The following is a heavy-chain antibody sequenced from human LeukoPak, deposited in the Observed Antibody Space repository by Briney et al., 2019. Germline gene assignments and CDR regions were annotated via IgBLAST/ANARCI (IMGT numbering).Heavy chain of an antibody. CDR3: ARDKRVAVAGSYIYYYYMDV. V-gene: IGHV4-39*07. D-gene: IGHD6-19*01. CDR1: GGSISSSSYY. CDR2: IYYSGST. Sequence: PSETLSLTCTVSGGSISSSSYYWGWIRQPPGKGLEWIGSIYYSGSTYYNQSPKSRVTMSVDTSKNQFSLKLSSVTAADTAVYYCARDKRVAVAGSYIYYYYMDVWGNGTTVTISS. J-gene: IGHJ6*03.